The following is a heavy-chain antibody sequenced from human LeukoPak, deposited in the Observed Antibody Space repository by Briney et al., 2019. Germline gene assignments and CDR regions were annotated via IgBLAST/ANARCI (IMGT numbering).Heavy chain of an antibody. V-gene: IGHV3-48*03. Sequence: PRGSLSLSCSASGFTFSNYEMNWVRQAPGKGLECVSYISSSGSSIYYADSVKGRFTMSRDIANNSLHLQMNSLRAEDTAVYYCARRVGSYFDYWGQGTLVSVSS. J-gene: IGHJ4*02. CDR1: GFTFSNYE. D-gene: IGHD3-10*01. CDR2: ISSSGSSI. CDR3: ARRVGSYFDY.